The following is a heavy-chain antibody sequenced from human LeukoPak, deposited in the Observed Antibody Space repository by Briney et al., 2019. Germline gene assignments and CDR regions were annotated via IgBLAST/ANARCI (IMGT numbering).Heavy chain of an antibody. V-gene: IGHV3-23*01. Sequence: RAGGSLRLSCAASGFTFSSYAMSWVRQAPGKGLEWVSAISGSGGSTYYADSVKGRFTISRDNSKNTLYLQMNGLRAEDTAVYYCANDRWDYYDSSGYYGFDYWGQGTLVTVSS. CDR3: ANDRWDYYDSSGYYGFDY. D-gene: IGHD3-22*01. CDR2: ISGSGGST. CDR1: GFTFSSYA. J-gene: IGHJ4*02.